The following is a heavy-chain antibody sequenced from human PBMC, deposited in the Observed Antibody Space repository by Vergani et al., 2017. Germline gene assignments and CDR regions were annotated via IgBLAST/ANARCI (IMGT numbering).Heavy chain of an antibody. J-gene: IGHJ4*02. V-gene: IGHV1-69*06. CDR2: IIPIFGTA. D-gene: IGHD6-19*01. Sequence: QVQLVQSGAEVKKPGSSVKVSCKASGGTFSSYAISWVRQAPGQGLEWMGGIIPIFGTANYAQKFQGRVTMTRNTSISTAYMELSSLRSEDTAVYYCARASRIAVAGYTYYFDYWGQGTLVTVSS. CDR1: GGTFSSYA. CDR3: ARASRIAVAGYTYYFDY.